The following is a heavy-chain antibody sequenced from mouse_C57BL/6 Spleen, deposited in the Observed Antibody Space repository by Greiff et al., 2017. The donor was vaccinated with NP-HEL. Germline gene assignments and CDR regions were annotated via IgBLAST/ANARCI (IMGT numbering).Heavy chain of an antibody. D-gene: IGHD2-3*01. J-gene: IGHJ1*03. CDR2: IYPGDGDT. CDR1: GYAFSSYW. CDR3: AREDGYPYWYFDV. V-gene: IGHV1-80*01. Sequence: VQLQQSGAELVKPGASVKISCKASGYAFSSYWMNWVKQGPGKGLEWIGQIYPGDGDTNYNGKFKGKATLTADKSSSTAYMQLSSLTSEDSAVYFCAREDGYPYWYFDVWGTGTTVTVSS.